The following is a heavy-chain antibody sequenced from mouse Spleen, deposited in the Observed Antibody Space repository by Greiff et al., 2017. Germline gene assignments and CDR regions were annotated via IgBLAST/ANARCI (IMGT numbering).Heavy chain of an antibody. J-gene: IGHJ1*03. CDR2: INYDGSST. V-gene: IGHV5-16*01. CDR3: ARDGSSYDWYFDV. CDR1: GFTFSDYY. Sequence: EVNVVESEGGLVQPGSSMKLSCTASGFTFSDYYMAWVRQVPEKGLEWVANINYDGSSTYYLDSLKSRFIISRDNAKNILYLQMSSLKSEDTATYYCARDGSSYDWYFDVWGTGTTVTVSS. D-gene: IGHD1-1*01.